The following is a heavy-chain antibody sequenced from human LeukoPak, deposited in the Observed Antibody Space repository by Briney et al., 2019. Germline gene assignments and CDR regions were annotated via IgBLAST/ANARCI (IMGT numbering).Heavy chain of an antibody. V-gene: IGHV3-33*01. J-gene: IGHJ4*02. CDR3: ARDRYCSSSSCYVTIDY. D-gene: IGHD2-2*01. Sequence: KRLEWVAVIWYDGKSKDYADSVTGRFTISRDNSKNTLYLQMNSLRAEDTAVYFCARDRYCSSSSCYVTIDYWGRGTLVTVSS. CDR2: IWYDGKSK.